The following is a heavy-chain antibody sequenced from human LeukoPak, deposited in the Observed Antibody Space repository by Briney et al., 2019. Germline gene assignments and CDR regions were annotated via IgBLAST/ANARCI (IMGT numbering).Heavy chain of an antibody. Sequence: GASVKVSCKASGYTFTGYYMHWVRQAPGQGLEWMGWINPNSGGTNYAQKFQGRVTMTRDTSISTAYMELSRLRSDDTAVYYCATEATYYDFWSGYRSWFDPWGQGTLVTVSS. D-gene: IGHD3-3*01. CDR2: INPNSGGT. V-gene: IGHV1-2*02. CDR1: GYTFTGYY. CDR3: ATEATYYDFWSGYRSWFDP. J-gene: IGHJ5*02.